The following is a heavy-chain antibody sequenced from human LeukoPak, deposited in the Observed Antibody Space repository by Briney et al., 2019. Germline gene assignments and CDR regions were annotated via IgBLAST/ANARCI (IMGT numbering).Heavy chain of an antibody. CDR3: ARISSLAVAGIN. V-gene: IGHV3-48*03. CDR1: GFTLSSYE. Sequence: GGSLRLSCAASGFTLSSYEMKLVRQAPGKGLEWVSYISSSGSTIYYGYCVKGRFTISRDNAKNSLYLQMNSLRAEDTAVYYCARISSLAVAGINWGQGTLVTVSS. J-gene: IGHJ4*02. CDR2: ISSSGSTI. D-gene: IGHD6-19*01.